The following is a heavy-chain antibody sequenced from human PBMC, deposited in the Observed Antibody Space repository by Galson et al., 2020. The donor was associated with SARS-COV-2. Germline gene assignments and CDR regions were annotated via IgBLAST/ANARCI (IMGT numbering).Heavy chain of an antibody. CDR3: ARVSYYYDSSGYNYYYYYYMDV. J-gene: IGHJ6*03. CDR2: IGTAGDT. V-gene: IGHV3-13*01. CDR1: GFTFSSYD. D-gene: IGHD3-22*01. Sequence: GESLKISCAASGFTFSSYDMHWVRQATGKGLEWVSAIGTAGDTYYPGSVKGRFTISRENAKNSLYLQMNSLRAGDTAVYYCARVSYYYDSSGYNYYYYYYMDVWGKVTTVTVSS.